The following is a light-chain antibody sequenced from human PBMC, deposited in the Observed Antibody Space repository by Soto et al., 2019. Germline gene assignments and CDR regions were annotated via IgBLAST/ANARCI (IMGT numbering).Light chain of an antibody. J-gene: IGKJ4*01. CDR3: QQRTNWPLT. V-gene: IGKV3-11*01. Sequence: DIVLTQSPATLSLSPGERATLSCRASQSLNGDIIWYQQKPGQAPRLLIYDASTSATGIPARFSGSGSGTDFTLTISTLEPEDSAVYYCQQRTNWPLTFGGGTKVEI. CDR2: DAS. CDR1: QSLNGD.